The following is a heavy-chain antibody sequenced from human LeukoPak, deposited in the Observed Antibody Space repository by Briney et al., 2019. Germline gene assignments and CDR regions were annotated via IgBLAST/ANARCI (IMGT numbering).Heavy chain of an antibody. Sequence: SETLSLTCTVSGGSISSSSYYWGWIRQPPGKGLEWIGSISYSGSTSYNPSLKSRVTISVDTSKNQFSLKLSSVAAADTAVYYCARDGSYCSGGSCYSSPLSDYYYGMDVWGQGTTVTVSS. CDR1: GGSISSSSYY. CDR2: ISYSGST. V-gene: IGHV4-39*02. J-gene: IGHJ6*02. D-gene: IGHD2-15*01. CDR3: ARDGSYCSGGSCYSSPLSDYYYGMDV.